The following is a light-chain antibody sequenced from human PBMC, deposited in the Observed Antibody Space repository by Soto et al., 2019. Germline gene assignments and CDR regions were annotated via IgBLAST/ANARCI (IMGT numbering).Light chain of an antibody. Sequence: QSALTQPPSASGSPGQSVTISCTGTSSDIGGYIYVSWYQHHPGKAPELIIYEVNKRPSGVPDRFSGSKSGNTASLTVSRLQTEDEADYYCSSYAGSNNFVFGTGTKLTVL. J-gene: IGLJ1*01. CDR2: EVN. V-gene: IGLV2-8*01. CDR1: SSDIGGYIY. CDR3: SSYAGSNNFV.